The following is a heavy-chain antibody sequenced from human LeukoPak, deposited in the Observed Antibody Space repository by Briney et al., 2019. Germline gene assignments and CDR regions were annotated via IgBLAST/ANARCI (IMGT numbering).Heavy chain of an antibody. CDR2: IIPILGIA. J-gene: IGHJ4*02. Sequence: SVKVSCKASGGTFSSYAISWVRQAPGQGLEWMGRIIPILGIANYAQKFQGRVTITADKSTSTAYMELSSLRSEDTAVYYCAREPRELGYCSSTSCPEDYWGQGTLVTVSS. CDR3: AREPRELGYCSSTSCPEDY. D-gene: IGHD2-2*01. V-gene: IGHV1-69*04. CDR1: GGTFSSYA.